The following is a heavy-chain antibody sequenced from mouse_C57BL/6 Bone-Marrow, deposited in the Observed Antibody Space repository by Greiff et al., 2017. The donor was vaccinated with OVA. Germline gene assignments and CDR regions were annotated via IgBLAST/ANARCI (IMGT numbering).Heavy chain of an antibody. CDR2: IDPSDSYT. V-gene: IGHV1-50*01. CDR3: ARDLLWMIYWYFDV. CDR1: GYTFTSYW. D-gene: IGHD2-1*01. J-gene: IGHJ1*03. Sequence: QVQLQQPGAELVKPGASVKLSCKASGYTFTSYWMQWVKQRPGQGLEWIGEIDPSDSYTNYNQKFKGKATLTVDTSSSTAYMQLSSLTSEDSAVYYSARDLLWMIYWYFDVWGTGTTVTVSS.